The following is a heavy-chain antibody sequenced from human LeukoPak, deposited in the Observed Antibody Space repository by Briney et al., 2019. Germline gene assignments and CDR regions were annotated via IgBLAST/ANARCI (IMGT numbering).Heavy chain of an antibody. D-gene: IGHD3-9*01. J-gene: IGHJ4*02. V-gene: IGHV1-8*03. CDR1: GYTFTSYD. Sequence: ASVKVSCKASGYTFTSYDINWVRQATGQGLEWMGWMNPNSGNTDYAQKFQDRVTITRNTSISTAYMELNSLRSEDTAVYYCAREYYDILTGLYYFDYWGQGTLVTVSS. CDR3: AREYYDILTGLYYFDY. CDR2: MNPNSGNT.